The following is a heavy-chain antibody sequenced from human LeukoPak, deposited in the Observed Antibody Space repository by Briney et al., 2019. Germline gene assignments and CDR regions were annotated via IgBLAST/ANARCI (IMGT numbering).Heavy chain of an antibody. V-gene: IGHV1-69*13. CDR3: ARDQVPHSSSSFDY. Sequence: SVKVSCKASGGTFSSYAISWVRQAPGQRLEWMGGIIPIFVTANYAQKFQGRVTITADESTSTAYMDLSSLRSEDTAVYYCARDQVPHSSSSFDYWGQGTLVTVSS. J-gene: IGHJ4*02. D-gene: IGHD6-13*01. CDR2: IIPIFVTA. CDR1: GGTFSSYA.